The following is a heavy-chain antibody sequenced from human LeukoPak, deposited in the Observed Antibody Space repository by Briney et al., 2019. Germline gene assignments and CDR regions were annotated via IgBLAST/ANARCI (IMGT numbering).Heavy chain of an antibody. CDR2: IYSGGST. J-gene: IGHJ4*02. V-gene: IGHV3-66*02. CDR1: GFTVSNNY. Sequence: PGGSLRLSCAVSGFTVSNNYMSWVRQAPGKGLEWVSVIYSGGSTYYADSVKGRFTISRDNSKNTLYLQMNSLRAEDTAVYYCASQGVVPAAAEGYWGQGTLVTVSS. D-gene: IGHD2-2*01. CDR3: ASQGVVPAAAEGY.